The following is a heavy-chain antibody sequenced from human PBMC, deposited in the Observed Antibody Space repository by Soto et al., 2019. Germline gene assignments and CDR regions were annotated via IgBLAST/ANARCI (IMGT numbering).Heavy chain of an antibody. CDR1: GGSISRYY. CDR3: ARHNYGSGSTYFDF. D-gene: IGHD3-10*01. Sequence: ETLSLTCTVSGGSISRYYWSWIRQPPGKGLEWIGYIYYSGNTNYNPSLKSRVTISVDTSKNQFSLKLNSMTAADTAVYYCARHNYGSGSTYFDFWGQGTLVTVSS. CDR2: IYYSGNT. V-gene: IGHV4-59*08. J-gene: IGHJ4*02.